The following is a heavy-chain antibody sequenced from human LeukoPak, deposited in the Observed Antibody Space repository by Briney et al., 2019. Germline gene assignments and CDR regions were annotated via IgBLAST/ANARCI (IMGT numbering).Heavy chain of an antibody. CDR2: IYYSGST. J-gene: IGHJ4*02. CDR3: ARGRATTGFDY. Sequence: SETLSLTCTVSGVSISSSSYYWGWIRQPPGKGLEWIGSIYYSGSTYYNPSLKRRVTISVDTSKNQFSLKLSSVTAADTAVYYCARGRATTGFDYWGQGALVTVSS. D-gene: IGHD1-26*01. V-gene: IGHV4-39*01. CDR1: GVSISSSSYY.